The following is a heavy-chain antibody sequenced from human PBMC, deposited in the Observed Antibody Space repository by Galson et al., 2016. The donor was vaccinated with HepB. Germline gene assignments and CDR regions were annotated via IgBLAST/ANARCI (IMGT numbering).Heavy chain of an antibody. CDR3: ARGDTAMAPFDY. CDR1: GGSISSGGYY. V-gene: IGHV4-31*03. J-gene: IGHJ4*02. Sequence: TLSLTCTVPGGSISSGGYYYNWIRQHQGKGLEWIGYIYYSGSTYYNPSLKSRVIIPIDTSKNHFSLNLSSVTAPATPVYYCARGDTAMAPFDYWGQGTLVTVSS. D-gene: IGHD5-18*01. CDR2: IYYSGST.